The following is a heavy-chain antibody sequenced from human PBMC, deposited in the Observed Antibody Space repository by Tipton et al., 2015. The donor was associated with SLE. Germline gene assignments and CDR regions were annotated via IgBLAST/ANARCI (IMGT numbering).Heavy chain of an antibody. CDR2: IYSGGTT. J-gene: IGHJ6*02. Sequence: SLRLSCAASGFTVSNNYMSWIRQAPGKGLEWVSVIYSGGTTYYADSVKGRFTLSRDNSKNTLHLQMNSLRGEDTAVYYCARDPGIRNGMDVWGLGTTVTVSS. V-gene: IGHV3-66*02. D-gene: IGHD3-3*02. CDR3: ARDPGIRNGMDV. CDR1: GFTVSNNY.